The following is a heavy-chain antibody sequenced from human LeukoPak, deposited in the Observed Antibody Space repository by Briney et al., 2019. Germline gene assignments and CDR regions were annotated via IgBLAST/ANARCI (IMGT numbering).Heavy chain of an antibody. CDR1: GGSISSSSYY. CDR3: ASHNRPFDY. J-gene: IGHJ4*02. Sequence: SETLSLTCTVSGGSISSSSYYWGWIRQPPGKGLEWIGSIYYSGSTYYNPSLKSRVTISVDTSKNQFSLKLSSVTAADTAVYYCASHNRPFDYWGQGTLVTVSS. V-gene: IGHV4-39*07. CDR2: IYYSGST.